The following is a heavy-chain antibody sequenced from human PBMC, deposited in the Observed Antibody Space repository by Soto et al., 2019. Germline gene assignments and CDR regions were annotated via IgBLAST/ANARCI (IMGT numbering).Heavy chain of an antibody. V-gene: IGHV3-7*03. D-gene: IGHD7-27*01. CDR1: GFSFSTYW. CDR2: IHEDGAAK. Sequence: EVQVVESGGGLVQPGGSLRLSCTASGFSFSTYWLSWLRQAPGKGLEWVARIHEDGAAKYYVDPVKGRFTVSRDNTKNSLYLQMNSLTADDTAVYYCARGGHWAADYWGQGTPVTVSS. J-gene: IGHJ4*02. CDR3: ARGGHWAADY.